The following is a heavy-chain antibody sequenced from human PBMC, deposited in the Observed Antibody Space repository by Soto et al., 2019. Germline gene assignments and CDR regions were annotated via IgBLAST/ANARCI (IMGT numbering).Heavy chain of an antibody. D-gene: IGHD3-10*01. V-gene: IGHV3-23*01. CDR2: ISGSGGST. J-gene: IGHJ4*02. Sequence: EVQLLESGGGLVQPGGSLRLSCAASGFTFSTYAMTWVRQAPGKGLEWVSAISGSGGSTYYADSVKGRFTIYRDSSKNKLYLQMNSLRAEDTAVYYSAKTPVTHAEAFRGGGGYFDYWGPGTLVTVSS. CDR3: AKTPVTHAEAFRGGGGYFDY. CDR1: GFTFSTYA.